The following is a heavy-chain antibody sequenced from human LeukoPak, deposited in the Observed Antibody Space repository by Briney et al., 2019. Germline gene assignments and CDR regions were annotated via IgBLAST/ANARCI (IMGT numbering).Heavy chain of an antibody. J-gene: IGHJ4*02. V-gene: IGHV3-30*02. CDR2: IRYDGSNK. D-gene: IGHD1-26*01. CDR1: GFTFSSYG. CDR3: ATIVGATNDY. Sequence: GGSLRLSCAASGFTFSSYGMHRVRQAPGKGLEWVAFIRYDGSNKYYADSVKGRFTISRDNSKNTLYLQMNSLRAEDTAVYYCATIVGATNDYWGQGTLVTVS.